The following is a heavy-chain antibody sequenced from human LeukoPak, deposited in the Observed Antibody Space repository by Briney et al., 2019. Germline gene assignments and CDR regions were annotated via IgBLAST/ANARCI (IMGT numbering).Heavy chain of an antibody. Sequence: ASETLSLTCTVSGGSISSYYWSWIRQPPGKGLEWIGYIYYSGSTNYNPSLKSRVTISVDTSKNQFSLKLSSVTAADTAVYYCARPCSSTSCYGAFDIWGQGTMVTVSS. CDR3: ARPCSSTSCYGAFDI. CDR2: IYYSGST. D-gene: IGHD2-2*01. J-gene: IGHJ3*02. CDR1: GGSISSYY. V-gene: IGHV4-59*08.